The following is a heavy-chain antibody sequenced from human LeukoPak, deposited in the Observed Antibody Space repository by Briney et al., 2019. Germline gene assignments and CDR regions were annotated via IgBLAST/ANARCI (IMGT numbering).Heavy chain of an antibody. V-gene: IGHV4-61*01. J-gene: IGHJ4*02. CDR1: GGSISSGSYY. Sequence: PSETLSLTCTVSGGSISSGSYYWSWIRQPPGKGLEWIGYIYYSGSTNYNPSLKSRVTISVDTSKNQFSLKLSSVTAADTAVYYCARVRYFDWFLDYWGQGTLVTVSS. CDR3: ARVRYFDWFLDY. CDR2: IYYSGST. D-gene: IGHD3-9*01.